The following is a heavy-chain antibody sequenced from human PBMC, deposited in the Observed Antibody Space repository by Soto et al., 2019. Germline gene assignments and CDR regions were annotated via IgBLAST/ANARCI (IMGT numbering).Heavy chain of an antibody. Sequence: QVQLVESGGGVVQPGRSLRLSCAASGFTFSSYGMHWVRQAPGKGLEWVAVIWYDGSNKHYADSVKGRFTISRDNSKNTMYLQMNSLRAEDTAVYYCARSRYYYGSGDFYYYYGMDVWGQGTTVTVSS. CDR2: IWYDGSNK. D-gene: IGHD3-10*01. CDR3: ARSRYYYGSGDFYYYYGMDV. CDR1: GFTFSSYG. V-gene: IGHV3-33*01. J-gene: IGHJ6*02.